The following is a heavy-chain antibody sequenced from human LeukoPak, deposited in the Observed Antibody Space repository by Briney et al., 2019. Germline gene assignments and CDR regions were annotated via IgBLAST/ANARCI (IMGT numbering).Heavy chain of an antibody. CDR2: INHSGST. CDR3: ARDQTDPGYFDY. CDR1: GGSFSGYY. Sequence: PSETLSLTCAVYGGSFSGYYWSWIRQPPGKGLEWIGEINHSGSTNYNPSLKSRVTISVDTSKNQFSLKLSSVTAADTAVYYCARDQTDPGYFDYWGQGTLVTVSS. J-gene: IGHJ4*02. D-gene: IGHD1-1*01. V-gene: IGHV4-34*01.